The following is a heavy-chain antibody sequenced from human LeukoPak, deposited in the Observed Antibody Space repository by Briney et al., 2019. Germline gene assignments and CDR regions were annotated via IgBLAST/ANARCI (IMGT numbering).Heavy chain of an antibody. CDR3: ARRELGILYYFDY. CDR2: IYPSDSDT. D-gene: IGHD7-27*01. Sequence: GESLKISCKGSGFSFTSYWIGWVRQMPGKGLEWMGIIYPSDSDTTYSPSFQGQVTISADKSISTAYLQWSSLKASDTAIYYCARRELGILYYFDYWGQGTLVTVSS. CDR1: GFSFTSYW. V-gene: IGHV5-51*01. J-gene: IGHJ4*02.